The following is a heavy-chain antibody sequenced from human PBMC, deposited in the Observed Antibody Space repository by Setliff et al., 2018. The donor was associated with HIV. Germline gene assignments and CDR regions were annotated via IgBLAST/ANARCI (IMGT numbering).Heavy chain of an antibody. CDR1: GYTFSSYG. Sequence: VASVKVSCKASGYTFSSYGISWVRQAPGQGLEWVGWVSGYNGDTNYAQNLRGRVTVTTDESTTTAYMELSSLRSEDTALYYCAGSILTGYYTFGADYWGQGTLVTVPQ. J-gene: IGHJ4*02. CDR2: VSGYNGDT. V-gene: IGHV1-18*01. CDR3: AGSILTGYYTFGADY. D-gene: IGHD3-9*01.